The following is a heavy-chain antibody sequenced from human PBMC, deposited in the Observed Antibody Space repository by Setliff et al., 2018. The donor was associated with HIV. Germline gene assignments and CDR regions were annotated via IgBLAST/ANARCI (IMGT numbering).Heavy chain of an antibody. CDR3: ARAYYYEGYYMDV. CDR1: GGSISSYY. J-gene: IGHJ6*03. D-gene: IGHD3-22*01. Sequence: SETLSLTCTVSGGSISSYYWTWIRQPPGEGLGWIGYVYYSGSTIYNPSLNSRVTISVDTSKNQFSLKLSSVTAVDTAVYYCARAYYYEGYYMDVWGKGTTVTVSS. CDR2: VYYSGST. V-gene: IGHV4-59*01.